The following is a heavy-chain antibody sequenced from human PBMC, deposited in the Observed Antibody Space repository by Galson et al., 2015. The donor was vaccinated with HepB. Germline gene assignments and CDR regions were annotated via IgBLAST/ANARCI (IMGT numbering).Heavy chain of an antibody. CDR2: ISGSGGST. V-gene: IGHV3-23*01. J-gene: IGHJ6*02. CDR3: AKAHYNFLTGYPYYYYYGMDI. CDR1: GFTFSNYA. D-gene: IGHD3-9*01. Sequence: SLRLSCAASGFTFSNYAMSWVRQAPGKGLEWASAISGSGGSTYYADSVKGRFTISRDHSKNTLYLQMNSLRAEDTAVYYCAKAHYNFLTGYPYYYYYGMDIWGQGTTVTVSS.